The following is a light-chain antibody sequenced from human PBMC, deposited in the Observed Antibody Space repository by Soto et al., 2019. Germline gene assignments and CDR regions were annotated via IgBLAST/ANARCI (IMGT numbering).Light chain of an antibody. CDR3: SSYTSSSTPHYV. CDR2: EVS. CDR1: RSDVGGYNY. V-gene: IGLV2-14*01. Sequence: QSVLTQPASVSGSPGQSITISCTGTRSDVGGYNYVSWYQQHPGKAPKLMIYEVSNRPSGVSNRFSGSKSGNTASLTISGLQAEDEADHYCSSYTSSSTPHYVFGTGTKVTVL. J-gene: IGLJ1*01.